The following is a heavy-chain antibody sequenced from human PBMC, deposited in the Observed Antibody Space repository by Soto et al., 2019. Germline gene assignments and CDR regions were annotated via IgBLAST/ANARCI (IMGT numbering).Heavy chain of an antibody. D-gene: IGHD3-22*01. CDR3: ARLGGFYQSLDS. Sequence: SETLSLTCAVSGGSISSGGYSWSWIRQPPGKGLEWIGYIYHSGSTYYNPSLKSRVTISVDRSKNQFSLNLTSVSAADTAVYYCARLGGFYQSLDSWGQGTLVTVSS. CDR2: IYHSGST. J-gene: IGHJ5*01. CDR1: GGSISSGGYS. V-gene: IGHV4-30-2*01.